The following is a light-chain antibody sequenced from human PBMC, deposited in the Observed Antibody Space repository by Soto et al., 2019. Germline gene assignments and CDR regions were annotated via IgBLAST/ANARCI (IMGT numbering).Light chain of an antibody. CDR2: RNN. V-gene: IGLV1-47*01. CDR1: SSNIGSNY. Sequence: QSVLTQPPSASGTPGQRVTISCSGSSSNIGSNYVYWYQQLPGTAPKLLIYRNNQRPSGVPDRFSGSKSGTSASLAISGLRSEDLADYYCAAWDDSLSQAVLGTGTRVTVL. CDR3: AAWDDSLSQAV. J-gene: IGLJ1*01.